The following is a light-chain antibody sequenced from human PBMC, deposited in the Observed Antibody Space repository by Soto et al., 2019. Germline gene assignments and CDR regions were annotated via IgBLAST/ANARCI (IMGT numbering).Light chain of an antibody. CDR3: QQSYRTTIT. CDR1: QSIRNS. CDR2: AAS. Sequence: DIQMTQSPSSLSASVGDRVTITCRSSQSIRNSLNWYQLKPGKAPKLLIYAASTLQSGVPSRFSGSGSGTDFTLTISSLQPEDFATYYCQQSYRTTITFGQGTRLELK. V-gene: IGKV1-39*01. J-gene: IGKJ5*01.